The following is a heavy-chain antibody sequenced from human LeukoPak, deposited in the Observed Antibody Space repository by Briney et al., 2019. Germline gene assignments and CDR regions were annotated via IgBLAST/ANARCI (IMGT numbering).Heavy chain of an antibody. CDR1: GYTLTELS. J-gene: IGHJ4*02. D-gene: IGHD2-2*01. Sequence: ASVKVSCKVSGYTLTELSMHWVRQAPGKGLEWMGGFDPEDGETIYAQKFQGRVTMTEDTSTDTAYMELSSLRSEDTAVYYCARDSIVVVPAGTEFDYWGQGTLVTVSS. V-gene: IGHV1-24*01. CDR3: ARDSIVVVPAGTEFDY. CDR2: FDPEDGET.